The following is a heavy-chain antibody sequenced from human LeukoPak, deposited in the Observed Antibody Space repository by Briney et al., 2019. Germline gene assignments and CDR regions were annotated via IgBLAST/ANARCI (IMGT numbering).Heavy chain of an antibody. J-gene: IGHJ4*02. D-gene: IGHD2-15*01. CDR2: IWYDGSNK. V-gene: IGHV3-33*06. CDR3: AKDLKGYCSGGSCYSNPGY. CDR1: GFTFSSYG. Sequence: HPGGSLRLSGAASGFTFSSYGMHWVRQAPGKGLEWVAVIWYDGSNKYYADSVKGRFTISRDNSKNTLYLQMNSLRAEDTAVYYCAKDLKGYCSGGSCYSNPGYWGQGTLVTVSS.